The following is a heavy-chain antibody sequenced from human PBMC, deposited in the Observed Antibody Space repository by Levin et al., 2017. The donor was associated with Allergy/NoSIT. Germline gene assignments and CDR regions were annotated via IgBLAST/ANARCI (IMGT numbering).Heavy chain of an antibody. D-gene: IGHD6-6*01. CDR2: FDPEDGET. V-gene: IGHV1-24*01. CDR1: GYTLTELS. J-gene: IGHJ2*01. CDR3: ATKTPARYSSSSFWYFDL. Sequence: GESLKISCKVSGYTLTELSMHWVRQAPGKGLEWMGGFDPEDGETIYAQKFQGRVTMTEDTSTDTAYMELSSLRSEDTAVYYCATKTPARYSSSSFWYFDLWGRGTLVTVSS.